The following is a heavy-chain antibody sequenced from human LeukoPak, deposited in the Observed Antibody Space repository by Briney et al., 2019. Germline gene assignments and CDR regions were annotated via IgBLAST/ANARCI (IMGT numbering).Heavy chain of an antibody. Sequence: GGSLRLSCAASGFTFSSYWMSWVRQAPGKGLEWVANIKQDGSERYYVDSVKGRFTISRDSAKNSLYLQLNSLRAEDTAVYYCARSPYTSGWYGVGYWGQGTLVTVSS. CDR1: GFTFSSYW. J-gene: IGHJ4*02. CDR3: ARSPYTSGWYGVGY. D-gene: IGHD6-19*01. V-gene: IGHV3-7*01. CDR2: IKQDGSER.